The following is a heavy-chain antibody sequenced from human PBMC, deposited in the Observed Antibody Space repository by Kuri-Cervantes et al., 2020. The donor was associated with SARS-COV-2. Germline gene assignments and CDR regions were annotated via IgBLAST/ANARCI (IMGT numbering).Heavy chain of an antibody. V-gene: IGHV3-53*01. CDR1: GFTVSSNY. Sequence: GGSLRLSCAASGFTVSSNYMSWVRQAPGKGLEWVSVIYSGGSTYYADSVKGRFTISRDNSKNTLYPQMNSLRAEDTAVYYCAREVRTVGYYYYMDVWGKGTTVTVSS. CDR3: AREVRTVGYYYYMDV. J-gene: IGHJ6*03. D-gene: IGHD4-23*01. CDR2: IYSGGST.